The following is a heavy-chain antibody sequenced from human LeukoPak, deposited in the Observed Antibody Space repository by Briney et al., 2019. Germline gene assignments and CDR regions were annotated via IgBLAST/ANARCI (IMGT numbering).Heavy chain of an antibody. Sequence: GGSLRLSCAASGFTFSSYAMHWVRQAPGKGLEWVAVISYDGSNKYYADSVKGRFTISRDNSKNTLYLQMNSLRAEDTALYYCANLATSVAGNKYYFDYWGQGTLVTVSS. CDR3: ANLATSVAGNKYYFDY. D-gene: IGHD6-19*01. J-gene: IGHJ4*02. V-gene: IGHV3-30*04. CDR2: ISYDGSNK. CDR1: GFTFSSYA.